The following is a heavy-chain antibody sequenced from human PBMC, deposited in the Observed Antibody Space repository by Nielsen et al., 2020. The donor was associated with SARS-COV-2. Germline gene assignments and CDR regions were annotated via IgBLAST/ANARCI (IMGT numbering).Heavy chain of an antibody. J-gene: IGHJ5*02. CDR2: ISSSGSTI. CDR3: ARLPGYCSGGSCYLNGWFDP. D-gene: IGHD2-15*01. Sequence: GESLKISCAASGFTFSSYEMNWVRQAPGKGLEWVSYISSSGSTIYYADSVKGRFTISRDNAKNSLYLQMNSLRAEDTAVYYCARLPGYCSGGSCYLNGWFDPWGQGTLVTVSS. CDR1: GFTFSSYE. V-gene: IGHV3-48*03.